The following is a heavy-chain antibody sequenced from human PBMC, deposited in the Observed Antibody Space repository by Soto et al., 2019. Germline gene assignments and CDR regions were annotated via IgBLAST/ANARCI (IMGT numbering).Heavy chain of an antibody. CDR3: ATEKGDSLYYFES. CDR1: GGTFSSSA. D-gene: IGHD2-21*02. Sequence: QVRLVQSGAEVKKPGSSVKVSCTGSGGTFSSSAISWVRQARGQGLEWMGAIIPIFGRANYSRKFKGRVQITAYASTSTAYMELSSLRSVDTAVYYCATEKGDSLYYFESWGQGTMVTVSS. V-gene: IGHV1-69*01. CDR2: IIPIFGRA. J-gene: IGHJ4*02.